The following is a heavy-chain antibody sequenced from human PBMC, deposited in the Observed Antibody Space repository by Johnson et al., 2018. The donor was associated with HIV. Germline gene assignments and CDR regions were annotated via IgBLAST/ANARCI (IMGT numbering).Heavy chain of an antibody. Sequence: QVQLVESGGGVVQPGRSVRLSCAASGFIFSSYGMHWVRQAPGKGLEWVAVIWSDGSNKYYADSVKGRFTISRDNSKNTLFLQMNSVRAADTAMYYCATSTASDALDIWGQGTMVTVSS. CDR1: GFIFSSYG. D-gene: IGHD1-1*01. CDR3: ATSTASDALDI. CDR2: IWSDGSNK. V-gene: IGHV3-33*01. J-gene: IGHJ3*02.